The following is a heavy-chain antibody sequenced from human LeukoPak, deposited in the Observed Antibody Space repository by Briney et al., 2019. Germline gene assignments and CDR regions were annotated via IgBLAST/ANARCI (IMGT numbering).Heavy chain of an antibody. V-gene: IGHV3-11*06. CDR1: GFTFSDYY. CDR3: ARARSSAFDI. D-gene: IGHD3-10*01. Sequence: GGSLRLSCAASGFTFSDYYMSWIRQAPGKGLEWVSYISSSSSYTNYAASVKGRFTISRGNAKNSLYLQMNSLRAEDTAVYYCARARSSAFDIWGQGTMVTVSS. CDR2: ISSSSSYT. J-gene: IGHJ3*02.